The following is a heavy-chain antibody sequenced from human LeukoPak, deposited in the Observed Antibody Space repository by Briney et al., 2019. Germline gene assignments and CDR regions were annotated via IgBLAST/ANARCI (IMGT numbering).Heavy chain of an antibody. D-gene: IGHD6-13*01. V-gene: IGHV1-69*05. CDR1: GGTLSSYA. Sequence: ASVKVSCKASGGTLSSYAISWVRQAPGQGLEWMGRIIPIFGTANYAPKFQGRVTITTDESTSTVYMELSSLRSEDTAVYYCANPFIAAAGTGFRAHRFYGYWGQGTLVTVSS. CDR3: ANPFIAAAGTGFRAHRFYGY. J-gene: IGHJ4*02. CDR2: IIPIFGTA.